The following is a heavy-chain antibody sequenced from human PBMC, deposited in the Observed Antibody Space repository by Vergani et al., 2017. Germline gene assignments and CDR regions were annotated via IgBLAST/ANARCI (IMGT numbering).Heavy chain of an antibody. J-gene: IGHJ3*02. CDR2: TRYDGNNK. Sequence: VQLLESGGGLVQPGGSLRLSCAASGFTFNQYSMHWVRQAPGKGLEWVAVTRYDGNNKQYADSVKGRFTISRDKSKSTMYLQMNSLRDEDTGVYYCARDHRDYNNYPGTFDIWGQGSMVTVSS. CDR3: ARDHRDYNNYPGTFDI. D-gene: IGHD5-24*01. CDR1: GFTFNQYS. V-gene: IGHV3-33*01.